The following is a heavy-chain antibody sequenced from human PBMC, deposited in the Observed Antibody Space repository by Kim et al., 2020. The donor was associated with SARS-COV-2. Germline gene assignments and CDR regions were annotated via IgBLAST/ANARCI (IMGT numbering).Heavy chain of an antibody. CDR3: ARTPRDAYKTFYFDY. J-gene: IGHJ4*02. CDR1: GFTFSTYW. V-gene: IGHV3-7*03. CDR2: IKQDGSEK. D-gene: IGHD3-16*01. Sequence: GGSLRLSCAASGFTFSTYWMSWVRQAPGKGLEWVANIKQDGSEKYYVDSVKGRFTISRDNAKNSLYLEMNSLRAEDTAVYYCARTPRDAYKTFYFDYWGQGTLVTVSS.